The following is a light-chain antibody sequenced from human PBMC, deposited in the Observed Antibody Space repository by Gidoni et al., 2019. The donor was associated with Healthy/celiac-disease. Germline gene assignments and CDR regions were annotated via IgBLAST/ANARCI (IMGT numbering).Light chain of an antibody. CDR3: QQRSNWL. Sequence: EIVLTQSPATLTLSPGERATLSCRSSQSVSSDLPWYQQKPGQAPRLLIYDASHRATGIPARVSGSGSGTDFTLTSSSLEAEDFAVYYWQQRSNWLFGGGTKVEIK. CDR1: QSVSSD. J-gene: IGKJ4*01. CDR2: DAS. V-gene: IGKV3-11*01.